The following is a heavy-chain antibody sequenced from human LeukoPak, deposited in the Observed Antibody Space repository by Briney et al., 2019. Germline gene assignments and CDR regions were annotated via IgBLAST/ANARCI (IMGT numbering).Heavy chain of an antibody. D-gene: IGHD1-1*01. J-gene: IGHJ4*02. Sequence: SSETLSLTCTVSGGSISSGGYYWSWIRQHPGKGLEWIGYIYYSGSTYYNPSLKSRVTISVDTSKNQFSLKLSSVTAADTAVYYCARTPRKLVVDYWGQGTLVTVSS. V-gene: IGHV4-31*03. CDR2: IYYSGST. CDR3: ARTPRKLVVDY. CDR1: GGSISSGGYY.